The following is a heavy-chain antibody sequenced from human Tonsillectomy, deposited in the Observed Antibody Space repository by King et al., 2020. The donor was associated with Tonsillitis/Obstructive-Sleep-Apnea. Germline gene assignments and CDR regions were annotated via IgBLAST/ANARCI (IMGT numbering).Heavy chain of an antibody. Sequence: VQLVESGAEVKKPGASVKVSCTASGYTFIGYYIYWVRQAPGQGLECMGWINPNSGGTNYAQKFQGRITMTRDTSIRTVYMELSRLRFDDTAVYYCASTNYWFDPWGQGTLVTVSS. CDR1: GYTFIGYY. CDR3: ASTNYWFDP. J-gene: IGHJ5*02. V-gene: IGHV1-2*02. D-gene: IGHD1-1*01. CDR2: INPNSGGT.